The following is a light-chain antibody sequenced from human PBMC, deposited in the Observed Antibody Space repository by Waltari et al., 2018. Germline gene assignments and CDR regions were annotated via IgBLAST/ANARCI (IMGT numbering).Light chain of an antibody. J-gene: IGKJ4*01. CDR3: QQRSIWPPLT. Sequence: EIVLTQSPATLSLSPGERATLSCRASQSVSRYLAWYQQKPGQAPRLLIYDASNRATGIPARFSGMGSGTDFTLTISSLEPEDSAVYYCQQRSIWPPLTFGGGTKVEIK. V-gene: IGKV3-11*01. CDR2: DAS. CDR1: QSVSRY.